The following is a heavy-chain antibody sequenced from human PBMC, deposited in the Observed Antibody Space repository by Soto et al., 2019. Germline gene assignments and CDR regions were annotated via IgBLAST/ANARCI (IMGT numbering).Heavy chain of an antibody. CDR1: GCSISSYY. D-gene: IGHD3-10*01. J-gene: IGHJ4*02. Sequence: SETLSLTCTVSGCSISSYYWSWIRQPPGKGLEWIGYIYYSGSTNYNPSLKSRVTISVDTSKNQFSLKLSSVTAADTAVYYCARHSFRFDYWGQGTLVTVSS. CDR2: IYYSGST. CDR3: ARHSFRFDY. V-gene: IGHV4-59*08.